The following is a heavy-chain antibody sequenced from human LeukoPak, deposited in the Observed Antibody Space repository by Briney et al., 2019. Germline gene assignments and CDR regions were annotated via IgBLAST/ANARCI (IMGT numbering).Heavy chain of an antibody. CDR2: IYYSGST. V-gene: IGHV4-59*01. Sequence: SETLSLTCTVSGGSISSYYWSWIRQPPGKGLKGIGYIYYSGSTNYNPSHKSRVTISVDTSKHQFSLKLSSVTAADTAVYYCARGRWSSGGIYYYYGMDVWGQGTTVTVSS. CDR1: GGSISSYY. D-gene: IGHD6-19*01. J-gene: IGHJ6*02. CDR3: ARGRWSSGGIYYYYGMDV.